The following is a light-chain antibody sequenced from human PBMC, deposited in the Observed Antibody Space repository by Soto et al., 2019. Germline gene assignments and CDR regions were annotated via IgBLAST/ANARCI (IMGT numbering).Light chain of an antibody. CDR1: SSDVGSYNL. CDR2: EGN. CDR3: CSYAGTNTFV. Sequence: QSALTQPASVSGSPGQSITISCTGTSSDVGSYNLVSWYQLHPGKAPKLMIYEGNKRPSGVSNRFSGSKSANTASLTISGLQTEDEADYYCCSYAGTNTFVFGTGTKGTVL. V-gene: IGLV2-23*01. J-gene: IGLJ1*01.